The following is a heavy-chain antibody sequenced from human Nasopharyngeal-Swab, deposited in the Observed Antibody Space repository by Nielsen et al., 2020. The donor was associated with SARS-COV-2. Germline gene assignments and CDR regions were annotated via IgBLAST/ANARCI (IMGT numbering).Heavy chain of an antibody. CDR3: ARQRVNNWFDP. J-gene: IGHJ5*02. CDR2: IDPSDSYT. V-gene: IGHV5-10-1*01. D-gene: IGHD6-25*01. Sequence: WIRQPPGKGLEWMGRIDPSDSYTNYSPSFQGHVTISADKSISTAYLQWSSLKASDTAMYYYARQRVNNWFDPWGQGTLVTVSS.